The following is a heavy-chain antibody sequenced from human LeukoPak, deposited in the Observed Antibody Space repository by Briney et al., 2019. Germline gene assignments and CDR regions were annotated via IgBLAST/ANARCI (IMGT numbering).Heavy chain of an antibody. D-gene: IGHD5-18*01. V-gene: IGHV4-59*01. CDR2: IYYSGST. Sequence: SETLSLTCTVSGGSISSYYWSRIRQPPGKGLEYIGYIYYSGSTSYNPSLKTRVTISVDTSKNQFSLKLSSVTAADTAVYYCARGRGIQLWTYFDYWGQGTLVTVSS. CDR3: ARGRGIQLWTYFDY. CDR1: GGSISSYY. J-gene: IGHJ4*02.